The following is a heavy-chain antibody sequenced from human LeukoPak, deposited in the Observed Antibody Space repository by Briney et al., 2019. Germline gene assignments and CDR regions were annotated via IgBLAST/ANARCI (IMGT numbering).Heavy chain of an antibody. CDR2: MNPHSGKS. CDR3: ARRNRAYWSFDL. D-gene: IGHD1-14*01. J-gene: IGHJ2*01. V-gene: IGHV1-8*01. Sequence: GASVKVSCTASGYSFTSFDINWVRQASGQGLEWMGWMNPHSGKSGFAQKFQGRVILTSNTSISTVYMELSSLRSEDSAIYYCARRNRAYWSFDLWGRGTPVTVSS. CDR1: GYSFTSFD.